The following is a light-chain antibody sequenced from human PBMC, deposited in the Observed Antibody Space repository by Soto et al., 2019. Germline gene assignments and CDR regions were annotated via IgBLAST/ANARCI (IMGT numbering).Light chain of an antibody. V-gene: IGKV3-20*01. J-gene: IGKJ5*01. Sequence: EMVLTQSPGTLSLSPGERATLSCRASQSVSSNYLAWYQQRPGQAPRLLIYGASSRATGIPDRFSGSGSGTDFTLTISRLEPEDFAVYYCQQYGSSPLFGQGTRLEIK. CDR2: GAS. CDR3: QQYGSSPL. CDR1: QSVSSNY.